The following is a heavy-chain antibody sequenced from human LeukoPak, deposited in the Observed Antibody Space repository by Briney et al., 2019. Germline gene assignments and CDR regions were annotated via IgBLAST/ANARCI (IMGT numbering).Heavy chain of an antibody. V-gene: IGHV1-69*13. J-gene: IGHJ4*02. CDR2: IIPIFGTA. Sequence: SVKVSCKASGYTFTGYYMHWVRQAPGQGLEWMGGIIPIFGTANYAQKFQGRVTITADESTSTAYMELSSLRSEDTAVYYCASIAVVAATPGYWGQGTLVTVSS. CDR1: GYTFTGYY. D-gene: IGHD2-15*01. CDR3: ASIAVVAATPGY.